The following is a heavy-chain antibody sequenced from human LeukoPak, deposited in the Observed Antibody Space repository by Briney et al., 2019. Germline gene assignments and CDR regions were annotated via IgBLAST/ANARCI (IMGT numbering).Heavy chain of an antibody. D-gene: IGHD6-19*01. Sequence: ASVKVSCKVSGYTLTELSMHWVRQAPGKGLEWMGGFDPEDGETIYAQKFQGRVTMTEDTSTDTAYMELSSLRSEDTAVYYCATDKRIAVAGTNYYCGMDVWGQGTTVTVSS. CDR1: GYTLTELS. V-gene: IGHV1-24*01. J-gene: IGHJ6*02. CDR3: ATDKRIAVAGTNYYCGMDV. CDR2: FDPEDGET.